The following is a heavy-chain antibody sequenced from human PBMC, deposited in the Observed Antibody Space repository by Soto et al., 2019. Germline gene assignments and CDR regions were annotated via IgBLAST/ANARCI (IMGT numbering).Heavy chain of an antibody. Sequence: PVESLKISCKGFGYIFTGSWISCLLQRPVKVPEWMGRIDPSDSNTNYSPSFQGHVSISADTSITTAYLQWSSLRASDTAKYYCARHVYTALFHYGMDVWGQGTTVTVSS. V-gene: IGHV5-10-1*01. J-gene: IGHJ6*02. CDR1: GYIFTGSW. CDR2: IDPSDSNT. D-gene: IGHD2-2*02. CDR3: ARHVYTALFHYGMDV.